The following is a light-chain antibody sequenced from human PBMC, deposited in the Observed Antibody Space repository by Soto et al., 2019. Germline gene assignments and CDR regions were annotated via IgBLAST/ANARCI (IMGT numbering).Light chain of an antibody. CDR3: QQYNTWSSIT. Sequence: EIVMTQSPATLSVSPGERVTLSCRASESLSSNLAWYQQKPGQAPSLLMYGASTRATGIPARFSGSGAGTEFSLIISSLQSDDVSVYYCQQYNTWSSITFGQGTRLEIK. J-gene: IGKJ5*01. CDR1: ESLSSN. V-gene: IGKV3-15*01. CDR2: GAS.